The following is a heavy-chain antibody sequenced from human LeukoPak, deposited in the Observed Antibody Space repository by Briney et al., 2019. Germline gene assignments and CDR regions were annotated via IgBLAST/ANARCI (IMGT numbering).Heavy chain of an antibody. CDR1: GFAFSTYC. D-gene: IGHD6-19*01. V-gene: IGHV3-74*01. Sequence: PGGSLRLSCTASGFAFSTYCVLWLRQAPGKGLVWVSQINPEGASTTYGDPAKGRFTASRDNAKNALHLQMNSLRVDDTAVYYCARGTAITAGIDFWGQGTLVTVSS. CDR2: INPEGAST. J-gene: IGHJ4*02. CDR3: ARGTAITAGIDF.